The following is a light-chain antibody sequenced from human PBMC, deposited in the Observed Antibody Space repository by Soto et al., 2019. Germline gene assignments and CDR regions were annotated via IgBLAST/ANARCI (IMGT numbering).Light chain of an antibody. CDR1: SSDVGGYDY. CDR3: SSYTSSSTWV. J-gene: IGLJ3*02. Sequence: QSALTQPASVSGSPGQSITISCTGTSSDVGGYDYVSWYQQHPGKAPKVMIYEVSNRPSGVSNRFSASKSGKTASLTISGLQAEDEADYYCSSYTSSSTWVFGRGTKLTVL. V-gene: IGLV2-14*01. CDR2: EVS.